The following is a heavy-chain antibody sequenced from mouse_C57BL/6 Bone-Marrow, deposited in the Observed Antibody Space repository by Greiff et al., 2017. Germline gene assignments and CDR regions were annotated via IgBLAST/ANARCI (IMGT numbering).Heavy chain of an antibody. D-gene: IGHD1-1*01. J-gene: IGHJ1*03. CDR1: GFTFSSYG. CDR2: ISSGGSYT. Sequence: EVMLVESGGDLVKPGGSLKLSCAASGFTFSSYGMSWVRQTPDKRLEWVATISSGGSYTYYPDSVKGRFTISRDNAKNTLYLQMSSLKSEDTAMYYCARQYGSSYVDWYFDVWGTGTTVTVSS. V-gene: IGHV5-6*01. CDR3: ARQYGSSYVDWYFDV.